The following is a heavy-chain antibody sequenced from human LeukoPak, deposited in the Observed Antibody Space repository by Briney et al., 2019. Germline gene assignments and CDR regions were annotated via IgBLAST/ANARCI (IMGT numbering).Heavy chain of an antibody. CDR1: GFTFSSYA. J-gene: IGHJ4*02. CDR2: ISGSGDNT. D-gene: IGHD3-10*01. V-gene: IGHV3-23*01. CDR3: ARTKRGVPEDY. Sequence: GGSLRLSCAASGFTFSSYAMSWVRQAPGKGLEWVSGISGSGDNTYYADSVKGRFTISRDNSKNTLYVQVNSLGTEDTAAYYCARTKRGVPEDYWGQGTLVTVSS.